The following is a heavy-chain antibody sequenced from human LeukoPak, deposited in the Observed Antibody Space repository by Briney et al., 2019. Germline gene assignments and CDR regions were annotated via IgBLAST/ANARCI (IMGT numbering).Heavy chain of an antibody. CDR2: FDPEDGET. CDR1: GYTLTELS. D-gene: IGHD4-17*01. V-gene: IGHV1-24*01. J-gene: IGHJ4*02. CDR3: ATHRDDYGDYGWYFDY. Sequence: ASVKVSCKVSGYTLTELSMHWVRQAPGKGLERMGGFDPEDGETIYAQKFQGRVTMTEDTSTDTAYMELSSLRSEDTAVYYCATHRDDYGDYGWYFDYWGQGTLVTVSS.